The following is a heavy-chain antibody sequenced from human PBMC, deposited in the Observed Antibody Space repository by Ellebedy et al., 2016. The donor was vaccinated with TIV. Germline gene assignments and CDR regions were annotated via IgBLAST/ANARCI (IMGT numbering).Heavy chain of an antibody. CDR1: GFTFSSYA. Sequence: PGGSLGLSCAASGFTFSSYAMTWVRQAPGKGLEWVSAITGSSATIYYADSLKGRFTISRDNSKNTLYLQMNSLRAEDTAVYYCAKYLTGWQVDYWGQGTLVTVSS. V-gene: IGHV3-23*01. D-gene: IGHD1-20*01. J-gene: IGHJ4*02. CDR2: ITGSSATI. CDR3: AKYLTGWQVDY.